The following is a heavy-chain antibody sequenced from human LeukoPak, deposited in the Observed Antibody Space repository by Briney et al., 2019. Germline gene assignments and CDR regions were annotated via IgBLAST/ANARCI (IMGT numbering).Heavy chain of an antibody. CDR1: GFTFSRSW. D-gene: IGHD6-13*01. CDR2: INDDGSII. CDR3: ASYPRDSSSWYTVGYYFDY. Sequence: GGSLRLSCAVSGFTFSRSWMHWVRQAPGKGLVWVSRINDDGSIISYVDSVKGRFTISRGNAKNSLYLQMNSLRAEDTAVYYCASYPRDSSSWYTVGYYFDYWGQGTLVTVSS. J-gene: IGHJ4*02. V-gene: IGHV3-74*01.